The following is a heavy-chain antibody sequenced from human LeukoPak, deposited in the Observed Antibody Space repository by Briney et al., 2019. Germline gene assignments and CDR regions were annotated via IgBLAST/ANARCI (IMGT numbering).Heavy chain of an antibody. CDR3: AADRYDSSGYYHFDY. CDR1: GFTFTSSA. Sequence: SVKVSGKASGFTFTSSAMQWVRQARGQRLEWIGWIVVGSGNTNYAQKFQERVTITRDMSTSTAYMELSSLRSEDTAVYYCAADRYDSSGYYHFDYWGQGTLVTVSS. V-gene: IGHV1-58*02. CDR2: IVVGSGNT. J-gene: IGHJ4*02. D-gene: IGHD3-22*01.